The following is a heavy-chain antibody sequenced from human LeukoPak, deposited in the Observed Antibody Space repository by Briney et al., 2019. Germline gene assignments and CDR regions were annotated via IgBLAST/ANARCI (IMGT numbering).Heavy chain of an antibody. CDR3: ARHGPAYGFDY. CDR1: GFTFSGFE. Sequence: TGGSLRLSCAASGFTFSGFEMHWVRQAPGKGLELVSCISASGSTTHYADSVKGRFTISRDNARNSLYLQMNTLRSEDTAVYYCARHGPAYGFDYWGQGTLVTVSS. V-gene: IGHV3-48*03. D-gene: IGHD2-21*01. CDR2: ISASGSTT. J-gene: IGHJ4*02.